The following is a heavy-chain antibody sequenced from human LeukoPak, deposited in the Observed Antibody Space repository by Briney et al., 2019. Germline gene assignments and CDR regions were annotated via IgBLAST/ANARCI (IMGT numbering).Heavy chain of an antibody. Sequence: SETLSLTCTVSGVSISSTSYYWGWIRQPPGKGLEWIGSIYYSGSTYYNPSLKSRVTISVDTSKNQFSLNLSSVTAADTAVYFCATGGVTFGGIIVRGYYYFAMDVWGQGTTVTVSS. V-gene: IGHV4-39*01. J-gene: IGHJ6*02. CDR1: GVSISSTSYY. D-gene: IGHD3-16*02. CDR3: ATGGVTFGGIIVRGYYYFAMDV. CDR2: IYYSGST.